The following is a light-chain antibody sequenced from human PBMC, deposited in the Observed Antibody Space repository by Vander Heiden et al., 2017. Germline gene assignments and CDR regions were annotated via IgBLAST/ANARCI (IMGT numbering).Light chain of an antibody. V-gene: IGKV1-33*01. CDR2: DAS. J-gene: IGKJ4*01. CDR3: QQYDNLPPLT. CDR1: QDISNY. Sequence: DNRMTQSLSSLSASVGGRVPITCQASQDISNYLNWYQQKPGKAPKLLIYDASNLEAGVPSRFSGSGSGTDFTFIITSLQPEDIATYYCQQYDNLPPLTFGGGTKVEIK.